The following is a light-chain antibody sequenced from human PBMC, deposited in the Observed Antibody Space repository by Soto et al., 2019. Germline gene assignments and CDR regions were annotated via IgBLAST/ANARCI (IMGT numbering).Light chain of an antibody. CDR3: QQYGSSPRNT. Sequence: EIVLTQSPGTLSLSPGERATLSCRASQSVSSSYLAWYQQTPGQAPSLLIYGASSRATGIPDRFSGSGSGTDCTLTISRREPEDFAVYYCQQYGSSPRNTFGQGTKLEIK. CDR1: QSVSSSY. CDR2: GAS. J-gene: IGKJ2*01. V-gene: IGKV3-20*01.